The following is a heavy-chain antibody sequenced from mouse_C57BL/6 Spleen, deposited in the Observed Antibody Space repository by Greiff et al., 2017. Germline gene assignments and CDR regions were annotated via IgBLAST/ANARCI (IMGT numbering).Heavy chain of an antibody. V-gene: IGHV1-69*01. CDR3: ASLYDCDEWEYDLGD. CDR2: IDPSDGYT. Sequence: QVQLQQPGAELVMPGASVKLSCKASGYTFTSYWMHWVKQRPGQGLEWIGEIDPSDGYTNYNQKFKGKSTVTVDTSSSTAYMQLSSLTSEDSAVYYGASLYDCDEWEYDLGDWGQGTTLTVSS. J-gene: IGHJ2*01. D-gene: IGHD2-4*01. CDR1: GYTFTSYW.